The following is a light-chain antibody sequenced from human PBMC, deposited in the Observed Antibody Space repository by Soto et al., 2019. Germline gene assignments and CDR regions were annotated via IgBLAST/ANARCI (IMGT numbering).Light chain of an antibody. J-gene: IGKJ4*01. Sequence: DIQMTQSPSTLSASVGDRVTITCRASQSISSWLAWYQQKPGKAPNLLIYKATSLESGVPSRFSGSGSGTECTLTISSLQPDDFATYYCQQYNSYPLPFGGGTKVEIK. CDR1: QSISSW. CDR3: QQYNSYPLP. V-gene: IGKV1-5*03. CDR2: KAT.